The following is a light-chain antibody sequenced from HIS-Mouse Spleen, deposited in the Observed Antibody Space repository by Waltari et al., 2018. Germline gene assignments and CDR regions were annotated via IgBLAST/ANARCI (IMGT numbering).Light chain of an antibody. CDR2: EGS. J-gene: IGLJ3*02. Sequence: QSALTQPASVXGSPGQSITISXTGTSSDVGSXXXVSWYQQHPGKAPKLMIYEGSKRPSGVSNRFSGSKSGNTASLTISGLQAEDEADYYCCSYAGSSTWVFGGGTKLTVL. V-gene: IGLV2-23*01. CDR3: CSYAGSSTWV. CDR1: SSDVGSXXX.